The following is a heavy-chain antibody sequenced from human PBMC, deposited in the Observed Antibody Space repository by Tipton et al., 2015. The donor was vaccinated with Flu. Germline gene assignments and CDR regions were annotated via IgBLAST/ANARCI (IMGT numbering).Heavy chain of an antibody. CDR3: ARSIRGSHWFAP. Sequence: TLSLTCKVSGDSISSNNYYWNWIRQHPGRGLEWISYIWYTGGTYYNPSLKTRVTISVDSSENQLSLNLTSVTAADTAVYYCARSIRGSHWFAPWGQGTLVTVS. CDR2: IWYTGGT. D-gene: IGHD3-10*01. CDR1: GDSISSNNYY. V-gene: IGHV4-31*03. J-gene: IGHJ5*02.